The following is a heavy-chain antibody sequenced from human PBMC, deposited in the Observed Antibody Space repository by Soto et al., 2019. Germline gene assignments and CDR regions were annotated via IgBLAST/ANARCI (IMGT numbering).Heavy chain of an antibody. CDR2: IYYTSNRI. CDR3: GKDISPGGMDV. V-gene: IGHV3-9*01. Sequence: EVQLVESGGGLVQPGGSLRLSCAGSGATLQDYAMHWVRQAPGKGLEWVSGIYYTSNRIDYADSVKGRFTISRDNARNALYLQMNSLTTEDTAFYYGGKDISPGGMDVWGRGIMVTVSS. J-gene: IGHJ6*04. CDR1: GATLQDYA.